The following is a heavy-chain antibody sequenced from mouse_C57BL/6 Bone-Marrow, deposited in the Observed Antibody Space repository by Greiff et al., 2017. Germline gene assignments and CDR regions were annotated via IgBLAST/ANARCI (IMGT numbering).Heavy chain of an antibody. Sequence: QVQLKQSGAELARPGASVKLSCKASGYTFTSYGISWVKQRTGQGLEWIGEIYPRSGNTYYNEKFKGKATLTADKSSSTAYMELRSLTSEDSAVYFCARSGNYGDFDYWGQGTTLTVSS. V-gene: IGHV1-81*01. D-gene: IGHD1-2*01. CDR1: GYTFTSYG. CDR2: IYPRSGNT. J-gene: IGHJ2*01. CDR3: ARSGNYGDFDY.